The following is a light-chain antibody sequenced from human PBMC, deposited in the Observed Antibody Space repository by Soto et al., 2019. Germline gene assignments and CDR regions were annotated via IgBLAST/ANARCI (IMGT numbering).Light chain of an antibody. CDR2: GAS. Sequence: DIQMTQSPSSLSASVGDRVTITCRASQSISSYLNWYQQKPGKAPKVLIYGASSLQSGVPSRFSGSGSGTDFTLTISNLQPEDFATYYCQQSYSTPFTFGHGTKVDI. CDR3: QQSYSTPFT. CDR1: QSISSY. J-gene: IGKJ3*01. V-gene: IGKV1-39*01.